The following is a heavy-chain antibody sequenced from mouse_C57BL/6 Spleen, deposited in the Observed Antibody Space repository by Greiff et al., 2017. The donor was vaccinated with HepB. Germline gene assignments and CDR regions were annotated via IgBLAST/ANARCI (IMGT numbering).Heavy chain of an antibody. CDR1: GYTFTSYW. CDR3: ARYSGFTTDDY. J-gene: IGHJ2*01. Sequence: QVQLQQPGAELVKPGASVKLSCKASGYTFTSYWMHWVKQRPGQGLEWIGMIHPNSGSTNYNEKFKSKATLTVDKSYSTAYMQLSSLTSEDSAVYYCARYSGFTTDDYWGQGTTLTVSS. V-gene: IGHV1-64*01. D-gene: IGHD1-1*01. CDR2: IHPNSGST.